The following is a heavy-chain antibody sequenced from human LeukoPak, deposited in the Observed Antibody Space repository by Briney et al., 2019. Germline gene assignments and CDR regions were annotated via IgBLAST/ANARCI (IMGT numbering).Heavy chain of an antibody. Sequence: GGSLRLSCAASGFAFSTYSMNWVRQAPGKGLEWVSYISSSSSTIYYADSVKGRFTISRDNAKNSPYLQMHYLRDEDTALYYCARYSSGWSFDYWGQGTLVTVSS. CDR1: GFAFSTYS. V-gene: IGHV3-48*02. D-gene: IGHD6-19*01. J-gene: IGHJ4*02. CDR3: ARYSSGWSFDY. CDR2: ISSSSSTI.